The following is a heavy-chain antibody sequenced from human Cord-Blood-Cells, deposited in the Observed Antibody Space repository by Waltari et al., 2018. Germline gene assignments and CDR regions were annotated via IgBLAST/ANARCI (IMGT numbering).Heavy chain of an antibody. D-gene: IGHD2-2*02. CDR2: INPNSGGT. CDR3: AGVGYCSSTSCYTVDWFDP. V-gene: IGHV1-2*02. CDR1: GYTFTGYY. Sequence: QVQLVQSGAEVKKPGASVKVSCKASGYTFTGYYMHWLRQAPGQGLEWMGWINPNSGGTNYAQKFQGRVTMTRDTSISTAYMELSRLRSDDTAVYYCAGVGYCSSTSCYTVDWFDPWGQGTLVTVSS. J-gene: IGHJ5*02.